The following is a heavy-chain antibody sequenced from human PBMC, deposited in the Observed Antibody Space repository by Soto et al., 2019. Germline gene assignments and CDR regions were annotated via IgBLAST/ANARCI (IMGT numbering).Heavy chain of an antibody. V-gene: IGHV4-30-2*01. J-gene: IGHJ2*01. CDR3: VCLNGHNRYFNH. CDR2: IFDTGNT. D-gene: IGHD2-8*01. Sequence: QLLLVESGSGLVRPSQALSLSCNVSGGSLSSGGCSWAWVRLPVGKGLEWFGYIFDTGNTYFSASLSSRRSISVDTSQNQLSMQMASVTAADTAMYYCVCLNGHNRYFNHCGSGTLVTVSS. CDR1: GGSLSSGGCS.